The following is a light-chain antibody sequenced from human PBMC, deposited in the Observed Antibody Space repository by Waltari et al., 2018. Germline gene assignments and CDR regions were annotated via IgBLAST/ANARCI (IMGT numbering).Light chain of an antibody. Sequence: QSVLTQPPSVSGAPGQRATISCAGGRSNIGAQYHTHSYQFLPETAPRLPIYETNKRPSGVPDRFSGSKSATSASLAITGLQPEDEAHYYCQSYDKSLSGWVFGGGTKLTVL. CDR2: ETN. CDR1: RSNIGAQYH. J-gene: IGLJ3*02. V-gene: IGLV1-40*01. CDR3: QSYDKSLSGWV.